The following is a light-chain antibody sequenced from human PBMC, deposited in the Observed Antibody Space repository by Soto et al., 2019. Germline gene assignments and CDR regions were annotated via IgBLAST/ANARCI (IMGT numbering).Light chain of an antibody. V-gene: IGLV1-51*01. J-gene: IGLJ1*01. CDR1: SSNIGGNS. CDR3: GSWDSSLSAYV. Sequence: QSVLTQPPSVSAAPGQRGTISCSGSSSNIGGNSVSWYQQLPGTAPKLLIYDDAKRPSGIPDRLSGSKSGTSATLGITGFQTGDEADYYCGSWDSSLSAYVFGTGTKVTVL. CDR2: DDA.